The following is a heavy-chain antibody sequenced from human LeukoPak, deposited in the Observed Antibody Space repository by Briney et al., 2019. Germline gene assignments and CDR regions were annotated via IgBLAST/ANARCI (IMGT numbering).Heavy chain of an antibody. D-gene: IGHD6-19*01. CDR2: LSGSGGST. J-gene: IGHJ4*02. V-gene: IGHV3-23*01. Sequence: GRSLRLSCAASGFTFSSYAMSWVRQAKGKGLELVSALSGSGGSTYYADSVKGRFTISRDYSNKALYLQMNSLRAEDTAVYYCAKGGPYSSGWYLGYWGQGTLVTVSS. CDR3: AKGGPYSSGWYLGY. CDR1: GFTFSSYA.